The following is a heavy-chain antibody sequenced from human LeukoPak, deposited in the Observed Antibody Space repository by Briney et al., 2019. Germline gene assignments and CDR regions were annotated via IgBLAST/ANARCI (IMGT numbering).Heavy chain of an antibody. V-gene: IGHV4-59*02. CDR3: ARSGDYDFWSGYYTGYYYYGMDV. CDR2: MYYSGTT. D-gene: IGHD3-3*01. J-gene: IGHJ6*02. Sequence: SETLSLTCTVSGASVSSFYWNWLRQPPGKGLEWIGSMYYSGTTNYDPSFKSRVTISLDTSKNEFSLRLKSLTAADTAVYYCARSGDYDFWSGYYTGYYYYGMDVWGQGTTVTVSS. CDR1: GASVSSFY.